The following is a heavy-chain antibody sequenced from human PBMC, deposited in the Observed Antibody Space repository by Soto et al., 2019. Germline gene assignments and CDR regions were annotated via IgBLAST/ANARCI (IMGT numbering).Heavy chain of an antibody. CDR2: ISGTGSRT. CDR1: GFSFGDYA. V-gene: IGHV3-23*01. D-gene: IGHD5-18*01. J-gene: IGHJ6*02. CDR3: ARGGRYTYGYGDYSYGMDV. Sequence: EVQVLESGGGLVQPGGSPGLSCAASGFSFGDYAMSWVRQAPGKGLEWVSGISGTGSRTSYEDPVRGRFTISRDNVNNTLSLQMDSLRAEDTAVYYCARGGRYTYGYGDYSYGMDVWGQGTTVTVSS.